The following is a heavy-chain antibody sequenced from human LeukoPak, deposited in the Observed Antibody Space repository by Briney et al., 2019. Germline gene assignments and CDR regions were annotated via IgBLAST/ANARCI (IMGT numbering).Heavy chain of an antibody. Sequence: PGGSLRLSCAASGFTFRSYGMSWVRQAPGKGLEWVSAISGSGGSTYYADSVKGRFTISRDNSKNTLHVQMNSLRAEDTAVYYCAKTRGASGWYNGFDYWGQGTLVTVSS. D-gene: IGHD6-19*01. V-gene: IGHV3-23*01. CDR2: ISGSGGST. J-gene: IGHJ4*02. CDR1: GFTFRSYG. CDR3: AKTRGASGWYNGFDY.